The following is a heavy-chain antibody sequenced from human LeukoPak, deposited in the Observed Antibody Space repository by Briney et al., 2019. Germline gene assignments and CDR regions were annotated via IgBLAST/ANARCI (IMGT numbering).Heavy chain of an antibody. V-gene: IGHV1-8*01. CDR3: ARRYYDFWSGLDYYYYMDV. J-gene: IGHJ6*03. D-gene: IGHD3-3*01. CDR1: GYTFTSYD. CDR2: MNPNSGNT. Sequence: GASVKVSCKASGYTFTSYDINWVRQAPGQGLEWMGWMNPNSGNTVYAQKLEGRVTMTRNTYISTAYMELGSLRSEDTAVYYCARRYYDFWSGLDYYYYMDVWGKGTTVTVSS.